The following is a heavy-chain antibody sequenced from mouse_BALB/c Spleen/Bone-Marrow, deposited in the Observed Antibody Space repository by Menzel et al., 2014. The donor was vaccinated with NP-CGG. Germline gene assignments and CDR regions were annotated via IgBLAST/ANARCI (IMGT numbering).Heavy chain of an antibody. CDR1: GFTFSNYG. V-gene: IGHV5-6*02. Sequence: EVKLMESGGDLVKPGGSLKLSCAASGFTFSNYGMSWVRQIPDKRLEWVATISSGGTYTFYPDSVKGRFTISRDNTKNTLTLQMTSPKSEDTAVYYCARRRDYDYFDYWGQGTTLTVSS. CDR2: ISSGGTYT. J-gene: IGHJ2*01. CDR3: ARRRDYDYFDY. D-gene: IGHD2-4*01.